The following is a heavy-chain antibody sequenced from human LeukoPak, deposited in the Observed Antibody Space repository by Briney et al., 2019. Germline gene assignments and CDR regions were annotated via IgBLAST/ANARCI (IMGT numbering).Heavy chain of an antibody. CDR3: ARDFSCSSTSCHYYYYYYMDV. V-gene: IGHV1-2*06. J-gene: IGHJ6*03. D-gene: IGHD2-2*01. CDR2: INPNSGGT. Sequence: ASVKVSCKASGYTFTGYYMHWVRQAPGQGHEWMGRINPNSGGTNYAQKFQGRVTMTRDTSISTAYMELSRLRSDDTAVYYCARDFSCSSTSCHYYYYYYMDVWGKGTTVTVSS. CDR1: GYTFTGYY.